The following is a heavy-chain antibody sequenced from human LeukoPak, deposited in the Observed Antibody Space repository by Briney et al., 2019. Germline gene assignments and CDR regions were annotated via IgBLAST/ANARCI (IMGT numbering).Heavy chain of an antibody. Sequence: GGSLRLSCAASGFTFSSYGMHWVRQAPGKGLEWVAFIRYDGSNKYYADSVKGRFTISRDNAKNSLYLQMNSLRAEDTAVYYCARQRGDILTGYYMPRGLDYWGQGTLVTVSS. J-gene: IGHJ4*02. D-gene: IGHD3-9*01. V-gene: IGHV3-30*02. CDR3: ARQRGDILTGYYMPRGLDY. CDR1: GFTFSSYG. CDR2: IRYDGSNK.